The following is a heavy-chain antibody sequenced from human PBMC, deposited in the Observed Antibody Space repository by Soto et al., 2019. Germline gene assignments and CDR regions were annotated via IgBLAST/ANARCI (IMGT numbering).Heavy chain of an antibody. CDR2: IYYSGST. D-gene: IGHD3-10*01. J-gene: IGHJ4*02. CDR1: GGSISSADYY. CDR3: ARYGSGTYYPTTFDY. V-gene: IGHV4-31*03. Sequence: QVQLQESGPGLVKPSQTLSLTCTVSGGSISSADYYWSWIRQHPGKGLEWIGYIYYSGSTYYNPSLKTRVTIAVDTSKHLFSRKLSSVTAAYTAVYYCARYGSGTYYPTTFDYWGQGTLVTVSS.